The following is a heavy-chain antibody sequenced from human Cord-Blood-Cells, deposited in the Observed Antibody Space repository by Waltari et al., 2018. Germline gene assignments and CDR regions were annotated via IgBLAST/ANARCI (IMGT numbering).Heavy chain of an antibody. Sequence: QVKLVESGGGVVQPGRSLRLSCAASGCTFSSYGIHWVRQAPGKGLEWVAVIWYDGSNKYYADSVKGRFTISRDNSKNTLYLQMNSLRAEDTAVYYCARGGSGSYWYFDLWGRGTLVTVSS. D-gene: IGHD1-26*01. V-gene: IGHV3-33*01. CDR1: GCTFSSYG. J-gene: IGHJ2*01. CDR2: IWYDGSNK. CDR3: ARGGSGSYWYFDL.